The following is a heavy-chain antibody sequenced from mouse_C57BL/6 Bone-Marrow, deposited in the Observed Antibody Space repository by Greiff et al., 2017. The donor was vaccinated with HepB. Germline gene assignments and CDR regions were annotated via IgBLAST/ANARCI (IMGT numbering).Heavy chain of an antibody. CDR3: ARHRAGRRYYAMDY. V-gene: IGHV5-12*01. J-gene: IGHJ4*01. D-gene: IGHD3-3*01. CDR2: ISNGGGST. Sequence: EVKLVESGGGLVQPGGSLKLSCAASGFTFSDYYMYWVRQTPEKRLEWVAYISNGGGSTYYPDTVKGRFTISRDNAKNTLYLQMSRLKSEDTAMYYCARHRAGRRYYAMDYWGQGTSVTVSS. CDR1: GFTFSDYY.